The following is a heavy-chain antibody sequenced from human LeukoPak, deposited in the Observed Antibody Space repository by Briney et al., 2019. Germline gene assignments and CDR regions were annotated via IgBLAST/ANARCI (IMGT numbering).Heavy chain of an antibody. CDR1: GFTFSSYE. J-gene: IGHJ4*02. V-gene: IGHV3-48*03. CDR2: ISSSGSTI. D-gene: IGHD3-9*01. CDR3: ATALRYFDWLVTN. Sequence: GGSLRLSCAASGFTFSSYEMNWVRQAPGKGLGWVSYISSSGSTIYYADSVKGRFTISRDNAKNSLYLQMNSLRAEDTAVYYCATALRYFDWLVTNWGQGTLVTVSS.